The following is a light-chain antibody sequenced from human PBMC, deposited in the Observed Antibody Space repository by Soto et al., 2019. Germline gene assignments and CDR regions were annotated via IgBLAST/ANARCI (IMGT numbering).Light chain of an antibody. CDR2: EVS. V-gene: IGLV2-14*01. J-gene: IGLJ1*01. Sequence: QSALTQPRSVSGSPGQSVTISCTGTSSDVGGYHFVSWYQQHPGKAPNLIIYEVSNRPSGVSDRFSGSKSGNTASLTISGLQAEDEADYYCYSYTTTSTYVFGTGTKVTVL. CDR1: SSDVGGYHF. CDR3: YSYTTTSTYV.